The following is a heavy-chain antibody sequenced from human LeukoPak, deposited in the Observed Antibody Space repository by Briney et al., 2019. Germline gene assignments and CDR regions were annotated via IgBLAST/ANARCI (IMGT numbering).Heavy chain of an antibody. CDR2: IWYDGSNK. Sequence: PGRSLRLSCAASGFTFSSYGMHWVRQAPGKGLEWVAVIWYDGSNKYYADSVKGRFTISRDNSKNTLYLQMNSLRAEDTAVYYCARGRRGIAAAGTLLDYWGQGTLVTVSS. D-gene: IGHD6-13*01. J-gene: IGHJ4*02. V-gene: IGHV3-33*01. CDR3: ARGRRGIAAAGTLLDY. CDR1: GFTFSSYG.